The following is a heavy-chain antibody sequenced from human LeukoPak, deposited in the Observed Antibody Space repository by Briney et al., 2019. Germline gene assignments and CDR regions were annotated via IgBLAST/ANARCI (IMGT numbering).Heavy chain of an antibody. CDR1: GGSISSYY. Sequence: SETLSLTCTVSGGSISSYYWNWIRQPPGKGLEWIGYIYYSGGTKYNPSFKSRVTISVDTSKNQFSLKLSSVTAADTAVYYCARVGYYDSSGYLDYWGQGTLVTVSS. J-gene: IGHJ4*02. D-gene: IGHD3-22*01. CDR2: IYYSGGT. CDR3: ARVGYYDSSGYLDY. V-gene: IGHV4-59*01.